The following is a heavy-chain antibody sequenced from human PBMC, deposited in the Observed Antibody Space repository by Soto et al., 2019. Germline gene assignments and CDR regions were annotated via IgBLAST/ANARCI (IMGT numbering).Heavy chain of an antibody. J-gene: IGHJ6*02. CDR2: TFPMFGKA. Sequence: QVQLVQSGAEVKQPGSSVKVSCKASGGTFSSYAISWVRQAPGQGLEWMGGTFPMFGKANYAQKFQGRVTISADKSTSTAYMELSSLRSEDTAVYYCATVDISTWIDGMDVWGQGTTVTVSS. D-gene: IGHD2-2*01. CDR1: GGTFSSYA. CDR3: ATVDISTWIDGMDV. V-gene: IGHV1-69*06.